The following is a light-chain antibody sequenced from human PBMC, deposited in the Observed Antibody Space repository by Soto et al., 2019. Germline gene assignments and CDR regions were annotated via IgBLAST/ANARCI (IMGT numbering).Light chain of an antibody. Sequence: DIQVTQSPSTLSAPVGDRVTITCRASQSITTWLAWYQQKPGKAPKLLIYDASSLGSGVPSRFSGGGSGTEFTLTISSLQPDDFATYYCQQYHIYSWTFGQGTKVDIK. CDR2: DAS. CDR1: QSITTW. V-gene: IGKV1-5*01. J-gene: IGKJ1*01. CDR3: QQYHIYSWT.